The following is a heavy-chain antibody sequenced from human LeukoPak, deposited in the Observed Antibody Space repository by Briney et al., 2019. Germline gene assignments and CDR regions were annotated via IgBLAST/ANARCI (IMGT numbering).Heavy chain of an antibody. CDR2: IWYDGSNK. V-gene: IGHV3-33*06. J-gene: IGHJ4*02. CDR3: AKGGPYDSSGYPLDY. D-gene: IGHD3-22*01. Sequence: GRSLRLSCAASGFNFSSYGMHWVRQAPGKGLEWVAVIWYDGSNKYYADSVKGRFTISRDNSKNTLYLQMNSLRAEDTAVYYCAKGGPYDSSGYPLDYWGQGTLVTVSS. CDR1: GFNFSSYG.